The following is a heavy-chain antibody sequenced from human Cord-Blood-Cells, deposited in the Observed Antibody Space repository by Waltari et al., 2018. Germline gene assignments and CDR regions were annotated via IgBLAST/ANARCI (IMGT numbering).Heavy chain of an antibody. CDR3: ARGIAADAFDI. J-gene: IGHJ3*02. CDR1: GGTFSSYA. CDR2: NIPNFGTA. D-gene: IGHD6-13*01. Sequence: QVQLVQSGAEVKKPGSSVKVSCKASGGTFSSYAIRWVRQAPGQGLELKGGNIPNFGTANYEQKFHGRVTNNADESTSTAYMELSSLRSEDTAVYYCARGIAADAFDIWGQGTMVTVSS. V-gene: IGHV1-69*12.